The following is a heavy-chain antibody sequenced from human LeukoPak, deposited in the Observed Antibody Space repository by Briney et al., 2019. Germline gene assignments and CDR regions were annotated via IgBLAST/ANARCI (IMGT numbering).Heavy chain of an antibody. CDR3: ARDVGEKTTIMTPGWFDY. CDR2: ISAYDGNT. J-gene: IGHJ4*02. CDR1: GYTFNNYG. D-gene: IGHD1/OR15-1a*01. V-gene: IGHV1-18*01. Sequence: ASVKVSCKASGYTFNNYGISWVRQAPGQGLEWMGWISAYDGNTYYAQKSQGRVTMTTDTSTRTAYMDLRSLRSDDTAVYYCARDVGEKTTIMTPGWFDYWGQGTLVTVSS.